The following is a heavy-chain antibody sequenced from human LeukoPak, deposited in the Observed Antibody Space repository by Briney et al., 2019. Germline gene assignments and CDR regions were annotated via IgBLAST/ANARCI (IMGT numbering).Heavy chain of an antibody. V-gene: IGHV4-39*07. CDR1: GGSISSSSYY. D-gene: IGHD3-16*01. Sequence: NSSESLSLTCTVSGGSISSSSYYWGWIRQPPGKRLEWIGSIYYSGSTYYNPSLKSRVTISVDTSKNQFSLKLSSVTAADTAVYYCARDGGMSGSHWGRGILVTVSS. J-gene: IGHJ4*02. CDR2: IYYSGST. CDR3: ARDGGMSGSH.